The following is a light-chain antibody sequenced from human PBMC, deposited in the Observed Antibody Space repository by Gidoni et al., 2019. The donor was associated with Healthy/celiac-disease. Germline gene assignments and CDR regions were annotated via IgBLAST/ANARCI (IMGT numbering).Light chain of an antibody. V-gene: IGKV3-15*01. CDR3: QQYTNWPAGT. Sequence: EIVMTQSTATLSVSPGERATLSCRLSQSVSSNLAWYQQKPGQAPRLLIYGSSTRATGIPARFSGSGSGTEFTLTIISLQSEDFAVFYCQQYTNWPAGTFGQGTKVEIK. CDR1: QSVSSN. J-gene: IGKJ1*01. CDR2: GSS.